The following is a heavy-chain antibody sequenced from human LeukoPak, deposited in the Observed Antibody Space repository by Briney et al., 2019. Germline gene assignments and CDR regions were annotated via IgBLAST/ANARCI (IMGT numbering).Heavy chain of an antibody. CDR2: ISGSGGST. Sequence: PGGSLRLSCAASGFTFDDYGMSWVRQAPGKGLEWVSAISGSGGSTYYADSVKGRFTISRDNSKNTLYLQMNSLRAEDTAVYCCAKPPPFTRRYYYYMDVWGKGTTVTVSS. CDR3: AKPPPFTRRYYYYMDV. CDR1: GFTFDDYG. V-gene: IGHV3-23*01. J-gene: IGHJ6*03.